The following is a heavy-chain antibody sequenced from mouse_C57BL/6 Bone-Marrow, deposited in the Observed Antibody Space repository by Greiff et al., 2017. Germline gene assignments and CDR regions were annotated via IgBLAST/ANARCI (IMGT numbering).Heavy chain of an antibody. CDR1: GFTFSDYG. Sequence: EVNVVESGGGLVQPGGSLKLSCAASGFTFSDYGMAWVRQAPRKGPEWVAFISNLAYSIYYADTVTGRFNISRENAKNTLYLEMSSLRSEDTAMYYCARYDYGFFAYWGQGTLVTVSA. V-gene: IGHV5-15*01. J-gene: IGHJ3*01. CDR3: ARYDYGFFAY. D-gene: IGHD2-4*01. CDR2: ISNLAYSI.